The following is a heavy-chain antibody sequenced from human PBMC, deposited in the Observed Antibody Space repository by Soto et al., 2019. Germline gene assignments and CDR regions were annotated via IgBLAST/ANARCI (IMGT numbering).Heavy chain of an antibody. CDR2: IDPSNSYT. D-gene: IGHD6-6*01. V-gene: IGHV5-10-1*01. J-gene: IGHJ6*02. CDR3: ARHRIAALTDHYGMDV. CDR1: GYNFGSYW. Sequence: GESLKISCKGPGYNFGSYWISWVRQMPGKGLEWMGRIDPSNSYTKYSPSFQGHVTISADKSINTAYLQWSSLKASDTAMYYCARHRIAALTDHYGMDVWGQGTTVTVSS.